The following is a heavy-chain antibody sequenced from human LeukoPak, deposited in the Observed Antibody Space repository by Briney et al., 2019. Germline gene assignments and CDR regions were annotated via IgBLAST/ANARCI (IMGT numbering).Heavy chain of an antibody. CDR2: IYYSGST. Sequence: PSETLSLTCTVSGGSISSYYWSWIRQPPGKGLEWIGYIYYSGSTNYNPSLKSRVTISVDTSKNQFSLKLSSVTAADTAVYYCARTLPLYCSGGSCYSWYFDLWGRGTLVTVSS. J-gene: IGHJ2*01. CDR1: GGSISSYY. D-gene: IGHD2-15*01. CDR3: ARTLPLYCSGGSCYSWYFDL. V-gene: IGHV4-59*01.